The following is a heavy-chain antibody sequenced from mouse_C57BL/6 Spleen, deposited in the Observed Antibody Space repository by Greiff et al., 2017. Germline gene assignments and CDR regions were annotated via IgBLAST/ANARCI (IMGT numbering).Heavy chain of an antibody. CDR3: ASDDYGFWFAY. CDR1: GYTFTSYW. Sequence: QVQLKQPGAELVKPGASVKLSCKASGYTFTSYWMHWVKQRPGRGLEWIGRIDPNSGGTKYNEKFKSKATLTVDKPSSTAYMELSSLTSEDSAVYYCASDDYGFWFAYWGQGTLVTVSA. J-gene: IGHJ3*01. V-gene: IGHV1-72*01. CDR2: IDPNSGGT. D-gene: IGHD2-4*01.